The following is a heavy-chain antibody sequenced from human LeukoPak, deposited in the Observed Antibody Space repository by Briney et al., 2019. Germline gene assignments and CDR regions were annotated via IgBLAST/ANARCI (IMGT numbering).Heavy chain of an antibody. CDR1: GFTVSSDY. V-gene: IGHV3-53*01. CDR3: ARAPYYYDSSGYLYYYGMDV. CDR2: IYSGGST. Sequence: GGSLRLSCAASGFTVSSDYMSWVRQAPGKGLEWVSVIYSGGSTYYADSVKGRFTISRDNSKNTLYLQMNSLRAEDTAVYYCARAPYYYDSSGYLYYYGMDVWGQGTTVTVSS. J-gene: IGHJ6*02. D-gene: IGHD3-22*01.